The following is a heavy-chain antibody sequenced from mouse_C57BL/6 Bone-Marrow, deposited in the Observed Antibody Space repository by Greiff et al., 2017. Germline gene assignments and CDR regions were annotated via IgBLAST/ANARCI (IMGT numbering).Heavy chain of an antibody. CDR2: TFYSGIT. CDR3: ARLPRWDYAMDY. CDR1: GFSINSDCY. D-gene: IGHD2-12*01. V-gene: IGHV3-3*01. Sequence: EVQLLESGPSLVRPSQTLSLTCTVTGFSINSDCYWIWIRQFPGNKLEYIGYTFYSGITYYNPSLESRTYITRDTSTNQFSLKLSSVTTEDTAPYYCARLPRWDYAMDYWGQGTSVTVSS. J-gene: IGHJ4*01.